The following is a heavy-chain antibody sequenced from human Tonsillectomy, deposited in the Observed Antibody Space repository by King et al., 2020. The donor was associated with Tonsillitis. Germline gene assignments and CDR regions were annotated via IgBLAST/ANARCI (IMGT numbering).Heavy chain of an antibody. D-gene: IGHD3-22*01. CDR2: FYHSGTT. V-gene: IGHV4-38-2*01. CDR1: GCSISTGYY. J-gene: IGHJ2*01. CDR3: AKDMNYYDSSDRYFDL. Sequence: QLQESGPGLVKPSETLSLTCAVSGCSISTGYYWGWIRQPPGKGLEWIGSFYHSGTTYYTPYLKSRVTISVDTSRNQFSLKLSSVTAADKAVYYCAKDMNYYDSSDRYFDLWGRGTLVTVSS.